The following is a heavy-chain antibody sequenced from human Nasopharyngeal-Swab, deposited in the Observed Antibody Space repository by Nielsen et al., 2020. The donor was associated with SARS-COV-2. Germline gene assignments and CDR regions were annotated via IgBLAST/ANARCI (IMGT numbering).Heavy chain of an antibody. V-gene: IGHV3-7*01. J-gene: IGHJ4*02. CDR2: IKSDGSGR. D-gene: IGHD2-21*02. CDR1: GFSFSSYS. CDR3: ARYYCGGDCPFDY. Sequence: GESLKISCEASGFSFSSYSLNWVRQAPGKGPEWVANIKSDGSGRNYVDSVKGRFTISKDNAENSLYLQMDSLRAEDTAIYYCARYYCGGDCPFDYWGQGILVTVSS.